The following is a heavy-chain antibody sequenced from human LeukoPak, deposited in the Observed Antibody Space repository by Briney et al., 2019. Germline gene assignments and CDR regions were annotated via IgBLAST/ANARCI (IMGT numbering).Heavy chain of an antibody. CDR3: VRHTAYGQLVDY. CDR2: IYYSGTT. D-gene: IGHD6-13*01. Sequence: SETLSLTCTVSSGSISIYSYYWGWIRQPPGKGLEWIASIYYSGTTYYNLSLKSRVIISIDTSNNQFSLKLSSVTATDTAVYYCVRHTAYGQLVDYWGQGTLVTVSS. V-gene: IGHV4-39*01. CDR1: SGSISIYSYY. J-gene: IGHJ4*02.